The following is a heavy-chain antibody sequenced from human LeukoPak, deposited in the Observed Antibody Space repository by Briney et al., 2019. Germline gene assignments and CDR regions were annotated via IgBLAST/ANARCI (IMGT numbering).Heavy chain of an antibody. CDR3: SRDKRSSGWYDSGEWYFDY. CDR2: ISNSGTTI. Sequence: GGSLRLSCAASGFTLSDYYMTWIRQTPGKGLEWLSSISNSGTTIYYADSVKGRFTISRDNAKNSLYLQMNSLRAEDTAVYYCSRDKRSSGWYDSGEWYFDYWGQGTLVTVSS. J-gene: IGHJ4*02. D-gene: IGHD6-19*01. V-gene: IGHV3-11*01. CDR1: GFTLSDYY.